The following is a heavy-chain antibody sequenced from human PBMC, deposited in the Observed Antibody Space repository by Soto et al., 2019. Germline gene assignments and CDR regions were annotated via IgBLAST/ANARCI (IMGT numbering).Heavy chain of an antibody. V-gene: IGHV1-58*02. CDR1: GFAFTSSA. CDR3: AAEVEYYDSSGYLSAFDI. J-gene: IGHJ3*02. D-gene: IGHD3-22*01. Sequence: GASVKVSCKASGFAFTSSAMQWVRQARGQRLEWIGWIVVGSGNTNYAQKFQERVTITRDMSTSTAYMELSSLRSEDTAVYYCAAEVEYYDSSGYLSAFDIWGQGTTVTVSS. CDR2: IVVGSGNT.